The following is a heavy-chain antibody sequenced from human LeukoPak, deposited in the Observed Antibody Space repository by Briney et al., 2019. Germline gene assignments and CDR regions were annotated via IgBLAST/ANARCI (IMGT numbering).Heavy chain of an antibody. D-gene: IGHD1-26*01. CDR3: ARSGVGATTRGYFDY. CDR2: IYSSGSS. J-gene: IGHJ4*02. Sequence: PSETLSLTCTVSGGSIGRYYWSWIRQPAGKGLEWIGRIYSSGSSYYNPSLKSRVTMSVDTSKNQFSLKLSSVTAADTAVYYCARSGVGATTRGYFDYWGQGTLVTVSS. CDR1: GGSIGRYY. V-gene: IGHV4-4*07.